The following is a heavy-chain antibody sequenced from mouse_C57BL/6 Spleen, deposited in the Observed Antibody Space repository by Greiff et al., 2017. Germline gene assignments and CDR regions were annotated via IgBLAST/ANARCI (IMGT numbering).Heavy chain of an antibody. D-gene: IGHD2-4*01. V-gene: IGHV1-69*01. CDR1: GFTFTSYW. CDR2: IDPSDSYT. CDR3: ASGDDYGRAWFAY. J-gene: IGHJ3*01. Sequence: QVQLQQSGAELVMPGASVKLSCKASGFTFTSYWMHWVKQRPGQGLEWIGEIDPSDSYTNYNQKFEGKSTLTVDKSSSTAYMQLSSLTSEDSAVYYCASGDDYGRAWFAYWGQGTLVAVSA.